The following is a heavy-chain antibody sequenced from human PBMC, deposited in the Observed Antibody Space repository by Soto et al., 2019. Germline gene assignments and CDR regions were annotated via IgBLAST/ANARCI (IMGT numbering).Heavy chain of an antibody. J-gene: IGHJ4*02. V-gene: IGHV3-7*02. CDR2: INPEGSAE. Sequence: EMQLVESVGALVQPGGSLRLSCAASGFTFSSSWMAWVRQAPGKGLEWVANINPEGSAEYYVDSVKGRFTISRDNAKNSLYLQMNSLRLEDTALYYCARHGVWCFDFWGQGTLVSISS. CDR1: GFTFSSSW. CDR3: ARHGVWCFDF. D-gene: IGHD2-8*02.